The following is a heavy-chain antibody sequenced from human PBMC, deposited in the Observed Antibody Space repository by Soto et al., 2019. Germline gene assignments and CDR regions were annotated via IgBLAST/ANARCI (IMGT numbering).Heavy chain of an antibody. J-gene: IGHJ4*02. Sequence: GGSLRLSCAASGFPFSTYTMNWVRQAPGKGLEWISYIRGTDTFSYADSVRGRFTISRDNAKNSLYLQMNSLRAEDTALYYCARDWSYGFYYWGQGILVTVSS. CDR1: GFPFSTYT. CDR3: ARDWSYGFYY. D-gene: IGHD2-8*01. CDR2: IRGTDTF. V-gene: IGHV3-48*04.